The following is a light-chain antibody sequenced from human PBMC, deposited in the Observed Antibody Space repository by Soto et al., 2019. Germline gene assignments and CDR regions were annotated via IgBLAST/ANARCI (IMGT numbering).Light chain of an antibody. CDR3: QQYNNRPPDT. CDR2: GAS. Sequence: EIVLTQSPATLSLSPGERATLSCRASQSVGSYLAWYQQKPGQAPRLLIYGASNRATGIPARFSGSGSGTGFTLTISSLEPEDFAVYYCQQYNNRPPDTFGQGTKLEIK. CDR1: QSVGSY. V-gene: IGKV3-11*01. J-gene: IGKJ2*01.